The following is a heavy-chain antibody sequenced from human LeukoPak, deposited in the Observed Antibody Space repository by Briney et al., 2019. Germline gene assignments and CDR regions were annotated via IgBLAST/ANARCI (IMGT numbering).Heavy chain of an antibody. CDR2: VDPEDGET. V-gene: IGHV1-69-2*01. J-gene: IGHJ4*02. Sequence: ASVKVSCKVSGYTFTDYYMHWVQQAPGKGLEWMGLVDPEDGETIYAEKFQGRVTITADTSTDTAYMELSSLRYEDTAVYYCATARFGELFSPFDYWGQGTLVTVSS. CDR3: ATARFGELFSPFDY. CDR1: GYTFTDYY. D-gene: IGHD3-10*01.